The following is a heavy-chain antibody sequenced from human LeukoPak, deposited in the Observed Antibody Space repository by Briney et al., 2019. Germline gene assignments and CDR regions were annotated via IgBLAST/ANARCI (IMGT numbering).Heavy chain of an antibody. CDR3: ARALGDEAY. CDR2: INTMNGNT. Sequence: APVKVSCKASGYTFTKYGISWVRQAPGQGLEWMGWINTMNGNTNYAQKFQGRVTVTIDTSTSTAYMELRSLRYDDTAVYYCARALGDEAYWGQGTLVTVSS. CDR1: GYTFTKYG. D-gene: IGHD3-16*01. V-gene: IGHV1-18*04. J-gene: IGHJ4*02.